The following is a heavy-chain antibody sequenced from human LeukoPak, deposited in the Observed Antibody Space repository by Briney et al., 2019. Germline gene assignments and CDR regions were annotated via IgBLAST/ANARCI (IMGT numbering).Heavy chain of an antibody. CDR3: ARLVGTPGGFDY. Sequence: SETLSLTCTASGGSISSYYWSWIRQPPGKGLEWIGYIYYSGSTNYNPSLKSRVTISVDTSKNQFSLKLSSVTAADTAVYYCARLVGTPGGFDYWGQGTLVTVSS. D-gene: IGHD1-26*01. V-gene: IGHV4-59*08. J-gene: IGHJ4*02. CDR1: GGSISSYY. CDR2: IYYSGST.